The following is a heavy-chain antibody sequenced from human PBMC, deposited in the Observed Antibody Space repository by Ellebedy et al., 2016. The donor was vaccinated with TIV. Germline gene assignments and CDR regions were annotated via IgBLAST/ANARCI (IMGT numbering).Heavy chain of an antibody. J-gene: IGHJ4*02. V-gene: IGHV5-10-1*01. Sequence: ASVKVSCKASGYTFTSYGISWVRQMPGKGLEWMGRIDPSDSYTNYSPSFQGHVTISADKSISTAYLQWSSLKASDTAMYYCARAFYGDYYFDYWGQGTLVTVSS. CDR3: ARAFYGDYYFDY. CDR1: GYTFTSYG. CDR2: IDPSDSYT. D-gene: IGHD4-17*01.